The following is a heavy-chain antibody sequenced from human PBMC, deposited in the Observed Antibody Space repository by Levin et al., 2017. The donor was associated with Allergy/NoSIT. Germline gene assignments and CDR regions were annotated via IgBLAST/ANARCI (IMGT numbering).Heavy chain of an antibody. V-gene: IGHV3-30*18. D-gene: IGHD1-14*01. CDR2: ISYDGSNK. CDR3: AKSGPGNYYYYGMDV. Sequence: LSLTCAASGFTFSSYGMHWVRQAPGKGLEWVAVISYDGSNKYYADSVKGRFTISRDNSKNTLYLQMNSLRAEDTAVYYCAKSGPGNYYYYGMDVWGQGTTVTVSS. J-gene: IGHJ6*02. CDR1: GFTFSSYG.